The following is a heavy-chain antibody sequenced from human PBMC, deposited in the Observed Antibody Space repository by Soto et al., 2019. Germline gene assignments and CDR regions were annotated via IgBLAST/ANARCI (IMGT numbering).Heavy chain of an antibody. D-gene: IGHD6-13*01. Sequence: ASVKVSCKVSGYTLTELSMHWVRQAPGKGLEWMGGFDPEDGETIYAQKFQGRVTMTEDTSTDTAYMELSSLRSEDTAVYYCATDRSSSPSLGAFDIWGQGTMVTVSS. J-gene: IGHJ3*02. CDR3: ATDRSSSPSLGAFDI. V-gene: IGHV1-24*01. CDR2: FDPEDGET. CDR1: GYTLTELS.